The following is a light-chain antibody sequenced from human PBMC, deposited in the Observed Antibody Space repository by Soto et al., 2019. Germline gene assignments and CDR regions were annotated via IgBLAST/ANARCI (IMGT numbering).Light chain of an antibody. CDR3: LQDYNYPYT. V-gene: IGKV1-6*01. Sequence: AIQMTQSPSSLSASVGDRVTITCRASQGIRNDLGWYQQKPGKAPKLLTYAASSLQSGVTSRFSGSGSVTDFALTISSLQPEDCATYYCLQDYNYPYTYGQGTKLEIK. CDR2: AAS. CDR1: QGIRND. J-gene: IGKJ2*01.